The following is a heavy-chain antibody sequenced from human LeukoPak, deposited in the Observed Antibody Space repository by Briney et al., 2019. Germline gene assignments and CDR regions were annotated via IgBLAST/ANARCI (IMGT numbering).Heavy chain of an antibody. D-gene: IGHD3-3*01. CDR3: ARSYDFWSGYYVNWFDP. CDR1: GGSFSGYY. V-gene: IGHV4-34*01. CDR2: INHSGST. Sequence: SETLSLTCAVYGGSFSGYYWSWIRQPPGKGLEWIGEINHSGSTNYNPSLKSRVTISVDTSKNQFSLKLSSVTAADTAVYYCARSYDFWSGYYVNWFDPWGQGTLVTVSS. J-gene: IGHJ5*02.